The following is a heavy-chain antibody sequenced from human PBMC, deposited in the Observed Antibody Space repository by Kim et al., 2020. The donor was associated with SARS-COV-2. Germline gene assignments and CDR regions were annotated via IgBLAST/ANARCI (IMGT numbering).Heavy chain of an antibody. CDR3: ARGPRGYDSHFDY. Sequence: GGSLRLSCAASGFTFSSYTMHWVRQAPGKGLEWVAVISYDGSNKYYADSVKGRFTISRDNSKNTLYLQMNSLRAEDTAVYYCARGPRGYDSHFDYWGQGT. V-gene: IGHV3-30*04. J-gene: IGHJ4*02. CDR2: ISYDGSNK. CDR1: GFTFSSYT. D-gene: IGHD5-12*01.